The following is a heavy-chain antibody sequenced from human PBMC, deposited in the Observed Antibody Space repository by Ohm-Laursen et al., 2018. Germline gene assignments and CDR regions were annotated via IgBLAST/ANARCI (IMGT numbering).Heavy chain of an antibody. CDR2: INHSGST. CDR1: GGSFSGYY. V-gene: IGHV4-34*01. D-gene: IGHD5-18*01. Sequence: GTLSLTCAVYGGSFSGYYWSWIRQPPGKGLEWIGEINHSGSTNYNPSLKSRVTISVDTSKNQFSLKLSSVTAADTAVCYCARAYSYGSFDYWGQGTLVTVSS. CDR3: ARAYSYGSFDY. J-gene: IGHJ4*02.